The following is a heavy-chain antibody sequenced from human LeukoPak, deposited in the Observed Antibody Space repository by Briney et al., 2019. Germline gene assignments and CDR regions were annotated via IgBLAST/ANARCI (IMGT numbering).Heavy chain of an antibody. J-gene: IGHJ5*02. Sequence: SETLSLTCTVSGGSISSYYWSWIRQPAGKGLEWIGRIYTSGSTNYNPSLKSRATMSVDTPKNQFSLKLSSVTAADTAVYYCARRGSSSGNWFDPWGQGTLVTVSS. D-gene: IGHD6-6*01. CDR1: GGSISSYY. CDR2: IYTSGST. V-gene: IGHV4-4*07. CDR3: ARRGSSSGNWFDP.